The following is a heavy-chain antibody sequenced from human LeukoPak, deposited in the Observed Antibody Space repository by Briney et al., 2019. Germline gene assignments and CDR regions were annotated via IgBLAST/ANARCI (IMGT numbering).Heavy chain of an antibody. D-gene: IGHD2-8*01. V-gene: IGHV1-8*03. CDR2: MNPNSGNT. Sequence: ASVKVSCKASGYTFTSYDINWVRQATGRGLEWMGWMNPNSGNTGYAQKFQGRVTITRNTSISTAYMELSSLRSEDTAVYYCARSGMVYANYYMDVWGKGTTVTVSS. J-gene: IGHJ6*03. CDR3: ARSGMVYANYYMDV. CDR1: GYTFTSYD.